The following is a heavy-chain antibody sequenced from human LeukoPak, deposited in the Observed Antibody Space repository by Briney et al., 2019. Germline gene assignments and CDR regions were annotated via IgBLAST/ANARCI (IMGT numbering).Heavy chain of an antibody. CDR1: RFTFSSDG. V-gene: IGHV3-30*03. J-gene: IGHJ5*02. D-gene: IGHD4-17*01. CDR2: ISYDGSNK. Sequence: GRSLRLSCAASRFTFSSDGMHWVRQAPGKGLEWVAVISYDGSNKYYADSVKGRFTISRDNSKNTLYLQMNSLRAEDTAVYYCAASTPDYGDYGFDPWGQGTLVTVSS. CDR3: AASTPDYGDYGFDP.